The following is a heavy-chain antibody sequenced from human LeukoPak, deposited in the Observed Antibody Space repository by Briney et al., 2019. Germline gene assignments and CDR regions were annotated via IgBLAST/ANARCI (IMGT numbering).Heavy chain of an antibody. D-gene: IGHD2-8*02. CDR3: ARDFDHCTGRGCYALFDY. J-gene: IGHJ4*02. CDR2: ISAYNGDT. CDR1: GYTLTNYG. Sequence: ASVKVSCKASGYTLTNYGISWVRQAPGQGLERMGWISAYNGDTKYAQKVQGRVTMTTDKATSTAYMELRSLRSDDTAVYYCARDFDHCTGRGCYALFDYWGQGTLVTVSS. V-gene: IGHV1-18*01.